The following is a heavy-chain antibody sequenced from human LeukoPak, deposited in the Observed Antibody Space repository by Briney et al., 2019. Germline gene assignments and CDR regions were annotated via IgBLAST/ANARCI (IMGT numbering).Heavy chain of an antibody. V-gene: IGHV3-53*01. CDR1: GFTVSRNY. J-gene: IGHJ6*02. CDR2: IYSGGRT. CDR3: ARGNSGSSDVEYNYGMDV. Sequence: GGSLRLSCAASGFTVSRNYMNWVRQAPGKGLEWVSVIYSGGRTYYADSVKGRFTISRDNSKNTLYLQMNSLRAEDTAVYYCARGNSGSSDVEYNYGMDVWGQGTTVTVSS. D-gene: IGHD1-26*01.